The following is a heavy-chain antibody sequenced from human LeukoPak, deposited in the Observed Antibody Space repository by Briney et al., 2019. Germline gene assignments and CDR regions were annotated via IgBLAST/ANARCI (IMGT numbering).Heavy chain of an antibody. CDR2: NNHSGST. CDR1: GGSLSGYY. D-gene: IGHD6-13*01. J-gene: IGHJ1*01. CDR3: ARDGSPMRDSRAY. V-gene: IGHV4-34*01. Sequence: PSQTLCLTCAVSGGSLSGYYWSCVREPPGRGLECVRDNNHSGSTNYDPSLQSRVTISVDTSTNQFSLKLSSVTAADTAVYYCARDGSPMRDSRAYWCRGDLVLVSS.